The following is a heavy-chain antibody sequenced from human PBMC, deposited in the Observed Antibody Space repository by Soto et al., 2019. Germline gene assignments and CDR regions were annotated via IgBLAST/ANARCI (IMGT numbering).Heavy chain of an antibody. D-gene: IGHD3-10*01. J-gene: IGHJ5*02. V-gene: IGHV4-34*01. Sequence: QVQLQQWGAGLLKPSETLSLTCAVYGGSFSGYYWSWIRQPPGKGLEWIGEINHSGSTNYNPSLKSRVTISVDTSKNQFSLKLSSVTAADTAVYYCAQPSMVRGVSSGWFDPWGQGTLVTVSS. CDR2: INHSGST. CDR3: AQPSMVRGVSSGWFDP. CDR1: GGSFSGYY.